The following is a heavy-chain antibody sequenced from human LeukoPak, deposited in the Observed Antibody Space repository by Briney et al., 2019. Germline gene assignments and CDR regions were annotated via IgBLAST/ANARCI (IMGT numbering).Heavy chain of an antibody. J-gene: IGHJ4*02. CDR2: IYYSGST. V-gene: IGHV4-59*12. D-gene: IGHD1-26*01. Sequence: PSETLSLTCTVSGGSISSYYWSWIRQPPGKGLEWIGYIYYSGSTNYNPSLKSRVTISVDTSKNQFSLKLSSVTAVDTAVYYCATRIVGATTLIDYWGQGTLVTVSS. CDR1: GGSISSYY. CDR3: ATRIVGATTLIDY.